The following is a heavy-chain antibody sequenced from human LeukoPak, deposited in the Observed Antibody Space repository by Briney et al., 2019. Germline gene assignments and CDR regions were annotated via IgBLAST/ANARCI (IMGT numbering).Heavy chain of an antibody. Sequence: GGSLRLSCAASGFTFSSYSMNWVRQAPGKGLEWVSSISSSSSYIYYADSVKGRFTISRDNAKNSLCLQMNSLRAEDTAVYYCARALHSRWRAFDIWGQGTMVTVSS. CDR2: ISSSSSYI. J-gene: IGHJ3*02. D-gene: IGHD4-23*01. V-gene: IGHV3-21*01. CDR3: ARALHSRWRAFDI. CDR1: GFTFSSYS.